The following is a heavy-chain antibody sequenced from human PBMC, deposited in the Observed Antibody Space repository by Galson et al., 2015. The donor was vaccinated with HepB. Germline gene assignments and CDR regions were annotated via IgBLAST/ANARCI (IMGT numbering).Heavy chain of an antibody. D-gene: IGHD6-13*01. CDR1: GYSFSRYW. CDR3: ARLGSSWVDAFDF. CDR2: IYPDDSKS. Sequence: QSGAEVKKPGESLKISCKGSGYSFSRYWVAWVRQMPGKGLEWMGTIYPDDSKSRNSPSFQGQVTISADKSINTAYLQWSSLKASDTAMYYCARLGSSWVDAFDFWGQGTLVTVSS. V-gene: IGHV5-51*01. J-gene: IGHJ3*01.